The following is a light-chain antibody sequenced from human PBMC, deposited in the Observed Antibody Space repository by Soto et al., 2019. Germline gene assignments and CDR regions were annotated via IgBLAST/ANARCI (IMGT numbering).Light chain of an antibody. CDR3: QQYDGDFLT. CDR1: QSISNY. Sequence: DSQMTQSPSTLPTSVGDRVTITCRASQSISNYLAWYQQKPGKAPQLLIYDASTLESGVPSRFSGSGSGTEFALTIGGLQPDDFATYYCQQYDGDFLTFGQGTKVDIK. CDR2: DAS. V-gene: IGKV1-5*01. J-gene: IGKJ1*01.